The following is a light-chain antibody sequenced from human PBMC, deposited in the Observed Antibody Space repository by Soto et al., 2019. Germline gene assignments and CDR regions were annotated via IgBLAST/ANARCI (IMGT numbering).Light chain of an antibody. J-gene: IGLJ2*01. CDR3: SSSTINNTVL. Sequence: QSALTQPASMSGSPGQSITISCTGTSSDVGGYTFVSWYQRHPGKAPKLMIYEVSNRPSAFSNRFSGSKSGNTASLTISGLQDEDEADYYCSSSTINNTVLFGRGTKVTVL. CDR2: EVS. CDR1: SSDVGGYTF. V-gene: IGLV2-14*01.